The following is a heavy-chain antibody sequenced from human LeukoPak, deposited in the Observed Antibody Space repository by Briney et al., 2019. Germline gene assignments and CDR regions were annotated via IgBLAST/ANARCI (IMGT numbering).Heavy chain of an antibody. CDR3: ARDLTVTSTCWFDR. Sequence: GGSLRLSCAVSGFTFSSYSMNWVRQAPGKGLEWASPITSSSSYMYYADSVKGRFTISRDNAKNSLYLQMNSMRAEDTAVYYCARDLTVTSTCWFDRWGQGTLVTVSS. J-gene: IGHJ5*02. D-gene: IGHD4-11*01. V-gene: IGHV3-21*01. CDR2: ITSSSSYM. CDR1: GFTFSSYS.